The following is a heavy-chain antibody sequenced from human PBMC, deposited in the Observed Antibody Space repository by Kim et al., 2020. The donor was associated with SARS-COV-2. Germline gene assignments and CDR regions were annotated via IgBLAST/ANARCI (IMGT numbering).Heavy chain of an antibody. Sequence: AAPVKGRSTISRDDSKNTLYLQMNSLKTEDTAVYYCTSGLWFGEPSPSDYWGQGTLVTVSS. J-gene: IGHJ4*02. D-gene: IGHD3-10*01. CDR3: TSGLWFGEPSPSDY. V-gene: IGHV3-15*01.